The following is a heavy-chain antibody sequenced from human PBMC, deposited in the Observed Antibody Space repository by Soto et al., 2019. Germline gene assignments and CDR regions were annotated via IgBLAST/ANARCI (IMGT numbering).Heavy chain of an antibody. V-gene: IGHV4-30-4*01. CDR1: GGSISSGDYY. D-gene: IGHD5-18*01. Sequence: TSETLSLTCTVSGGSISSGDYYWSWIRQHPGKGLEWIRYIYYSGSTYYNPSLKSRVTISVDTSKNQFSLKLSSVTAADTAVYYCARDSVGGYSYAFDYWGQGTLVTVSS. J-gene: IGHJ4*02. CDR2: IYYSGST. CDR3: ARDSVGGYSYAFDY.